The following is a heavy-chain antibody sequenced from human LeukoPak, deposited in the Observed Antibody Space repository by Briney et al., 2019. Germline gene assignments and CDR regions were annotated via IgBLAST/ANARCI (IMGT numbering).Heavy chain of an antibody. CDR3: ARETVRSYYYYGMDV. CDR1: GGSFSGYY. J-gene: IGHJ6*02. D-gene: IGHD4-17*01. V-gene: IGHV4-34*01. Sequence: SETLSLTCAVYGGSFSGYYWSWIRQPPGKGLEWIGSIYYSGSTYYNPSLKSRVTISVDTSKNQFSLKLSSVTAADTAVYYCARETVRSYYYYGMDVWGQGTTVTVSS. CDR2: IYYSGST.